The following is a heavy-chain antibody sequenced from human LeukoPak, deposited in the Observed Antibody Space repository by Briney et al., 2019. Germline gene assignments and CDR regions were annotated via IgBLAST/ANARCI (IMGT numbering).Heavy chain of an antibody. J-gene: IGHJ4*02. V-gene: IGHV3-30*04. CDR2: ISYDGSSK. Sequence: GRSLRLSCAASGFTFSSYAMHWVRQAPGKGLEWVAVISYDGSSKYYADSVKGRFTISRDNSKNTLYLQMNSLRAEDTAVYYCARDITMVRGVLDYWGQGTLVTVSS. D-gene: IGHD3-10*01. CDR3: ARDITMVRGVLDY. CDR1: GFTFSSYA.